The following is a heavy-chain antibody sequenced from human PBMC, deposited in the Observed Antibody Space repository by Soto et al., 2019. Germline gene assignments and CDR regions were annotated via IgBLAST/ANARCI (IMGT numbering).Heavy chain of an antibody. D-gene: IGHD3-16*01. CDR1: GFTFSDYY. CDR3: ARDLAFGGVIDF. CDR2: ISSSSSHI. V-gene: IGHV3-11*06. Sequence: PGGSLRLSCAASGFTFSDYYMSWIRQAPGKGLEWLSYISSSSSHIQYADSVKGRFTISRDNAKNSLYLQMDSLRAEDTAFYHCARDLAFGGVIDFWGQGILVTVS. J-gene: IGHJ4*02.